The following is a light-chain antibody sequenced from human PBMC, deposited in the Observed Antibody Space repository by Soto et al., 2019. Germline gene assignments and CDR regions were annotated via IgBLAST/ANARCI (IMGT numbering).Light chain of an antibody. CDR2: GAS. V-gene: IGKV3-15*01. J-gene: IGKJ2*01. Sequence: EIVMTQSPVTLSVSPGECATLSCRASRTVSSNLAWYQQKCGQAPRLLIYGASTRATGIPARFSGNGSGTEFTLTISSLQSEDFAIYYCQQYNNWPPYTFGQGTKLEIK. CDR1: RTVSSN. CDR3: QQYNNWPPYT.